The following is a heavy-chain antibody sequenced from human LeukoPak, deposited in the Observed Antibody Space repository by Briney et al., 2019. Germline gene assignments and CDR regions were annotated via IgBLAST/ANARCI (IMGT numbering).Heavy chain of an antibody. CDR3: ASSFLGYCSSTSCYTFDYYGMDV. D-gene: IGHD2-2*02. Sequence: SVKVSCKASGGTFSSYTISWVRQAPGQGLEWMGRIIPILGIPNYAQKFQGRVTITADKSTSTAYMELSSLRSEDTAVYYCASSFLGYCSSTSCYTFDYYGMDVWGQGTTVTVSS. V-gene: IGHV1-69*02. J-gene: IGHJ6*02. CDR2: IIPILGIP. CDR1: GGTFSSYT.